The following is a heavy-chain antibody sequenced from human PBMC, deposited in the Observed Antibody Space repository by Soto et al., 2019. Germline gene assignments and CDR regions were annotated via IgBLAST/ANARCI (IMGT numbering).Heavy chain of an antibody. CDR3: AKDDTSGYYYIDY. D-gene: IGHD3-22*01. CDR2: IWYDGSQK. CDR1: GFIFSSFG. J-gene: IGHJ4*02. Sequence: GRSLRLSCAASGFIFSSFGMHWVRQAPGKGLEWVALIWYDGSQKYYADSVKGRYTISRDNSKNTLYLEMNSLTAEDTAVYYCAKDDTSGYYYIDYCGQGTLVTVSS. V-gene: IGHV3-30*02.